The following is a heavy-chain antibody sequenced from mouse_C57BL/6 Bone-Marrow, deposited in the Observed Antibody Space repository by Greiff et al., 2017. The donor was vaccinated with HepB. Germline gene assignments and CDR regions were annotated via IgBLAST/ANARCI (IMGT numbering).Heavy chain of an antibody. CDR3: AREVYYGSSDGYFDV. J-gene: IGHJ1*03. V-gene: IGHV1-75*01. Sequence: VKLMESGPELVKPGASVKISCKASGYTFTDYYINWVKQRPGQGLEWIGWIFPGSGSTYYNEKFKGKATLTVDKSSSTAYMLLSSLTSEDSAVYFCAREVYYGSSDGYFDVWGTGTTVTVSS. CDR2: IFPGSGST. CDR1: GYTFTDYY. D-gene: IGHD1-1*01.